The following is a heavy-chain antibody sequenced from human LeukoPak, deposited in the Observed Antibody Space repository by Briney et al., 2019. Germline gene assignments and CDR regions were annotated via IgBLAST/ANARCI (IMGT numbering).Heavy chain of an antibody. V-gene: IGHV3-30*04. Sequence: GGSLRLSCAASGFTFSSYAMHWVRQAPGKGLEWVAVISSDGTNKDYADSVKGRFSISRDNSKNTLYLQMNRLRADDTAVYYCARDRSQEFDPWGQGTLVTVSS. D-gene: IGHD3-10*01. CDR3: ARDRSQEFDP. CDR2: ISSDGTNK. CDR1: GFTFSSYA. J-gene: IGHJ5*02.